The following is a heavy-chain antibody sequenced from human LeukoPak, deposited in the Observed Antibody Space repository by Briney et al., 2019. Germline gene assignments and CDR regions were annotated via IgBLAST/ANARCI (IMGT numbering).Heavy chain of an antibody. D-gene: IGHD2-2*01. Sequence: PGGFLRLSCTVSGFIFSDFSMSWVRDAPGKGQEWVAKMSEDGNEIFYVDSVKGRFTISRDNTKKSLYLQLNSLRPEDSAVYYCARPRGCGSARCNNFDYWGQGTLVTVSS. CDR2: MSEDGNEI. CDR3: ARPRGCGSARCNNFDY. J-gene: IGHJ4*02. V-gene: IGHV3-7*01. CDR1: GFIFSDFS.